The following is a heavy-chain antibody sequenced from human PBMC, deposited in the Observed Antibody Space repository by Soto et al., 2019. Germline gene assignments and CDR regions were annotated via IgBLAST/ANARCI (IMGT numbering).Heavy chain of an antibody. CDR1: GDSINSDKYY. V-gene: IGHV4-39*01. J-gene: IGHJ4*02. CDR3: ARWEGLAKISYYFDF. Sequence: SETLSLTCSVSGDSINSDKYYWGWIRQPPGKGLEWIGSIYFRGNTYYNPSLRTRVTISLDKSKSQFSLKLNSVTAADSAVYFCARWEGLAKISYYFDFWGQGALVTVSS. CDR2: IYFRGNT. D-gene: IGHD1-26*01.